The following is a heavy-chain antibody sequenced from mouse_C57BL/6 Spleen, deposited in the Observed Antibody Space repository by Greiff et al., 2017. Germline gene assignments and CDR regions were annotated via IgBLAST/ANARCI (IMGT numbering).Heavy chain of an antibody. CDR3: ARADGNYPYYYAMDY. CDR2: IYPGDGDT. J-gene: IGHJ4*01. D-gene: IGHD2-1*01. CDR1: GYAFSSSW. V-gene: IGHV1-82*01. Sequence: QVQLKQSGPELVKPGASVKISCKASGYAFSSSWMNWVKQRPGKGLEWIGRIYPGDGDTNYNGKFKGKATLTADKSSSTAYMQLSSLTSEDSAVYFCARADGNYPYYYAMDYWGQGTSVTVSS.